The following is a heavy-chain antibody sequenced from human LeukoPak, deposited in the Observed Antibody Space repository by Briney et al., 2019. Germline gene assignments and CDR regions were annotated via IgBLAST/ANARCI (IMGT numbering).Heavy chain of an antibody. J-gene: IGHJ4*02. CDR3: ARDPTRYLRHGYFDY. Sequence: PGGSLRLSCAASGFTFSSYWMSWVRQAPGKGLEWVANIKQDGSEKYYVDSVKGRFTISRDNTKNSLYLQMNSLRAEDTAVYYCARDPTRYLRHGYFDYWGQGTLVTVSS. CDR2: IKQDGSEK. V-gene: IGHV3-7*01. CDR1: GFTFSSYW. D-gene: IGHD5-12*01.